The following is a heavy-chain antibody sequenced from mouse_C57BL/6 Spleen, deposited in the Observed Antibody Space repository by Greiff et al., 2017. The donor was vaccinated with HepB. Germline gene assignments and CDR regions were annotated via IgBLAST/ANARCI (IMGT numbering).Heavy chain of an antibody. J-gene: IGHJ1*03. CDR1: GFSLTSYA. V-gene: IGHV2-9-1*01. CDR3: DSNYVSSPVWYFDV. CDR2: IWTGGGT. D-gene: IGHD1-1*01. Sequence: VQLVESGPGLVAPSQSLSITCTVSGFSLTSYAISWVRQPPGKGLEWLGVIWTGGGTNYNSALKSRLSISKDNSKSQVFLKMNSLQNDDTARYYCDSNYVSSPVWYFDVWGTGTTVTVSS.